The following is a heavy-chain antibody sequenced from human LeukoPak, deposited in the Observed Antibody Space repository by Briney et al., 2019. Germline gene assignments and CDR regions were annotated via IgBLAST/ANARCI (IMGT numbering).Heavy chain of an antibody. CDR1: GGSISSGGYY. Sequence: SETLSLTCTVSGGSISSGGYYWSWIRQHPGKGLEWIGYIYYSGSTYYNPSLKSRVTISVDTSKNQFSLKLSSVTAADTAVHYCARGVTLLWFGELGNFDYWGQGTLVTVSS. V-gene: IGHV4-31*03. J-gene: IGHJ4*02. D-gene: IGHD3-10*01. CDR2: IYYSGST. CDR3: ARGVTLLWFGELGNFDY.